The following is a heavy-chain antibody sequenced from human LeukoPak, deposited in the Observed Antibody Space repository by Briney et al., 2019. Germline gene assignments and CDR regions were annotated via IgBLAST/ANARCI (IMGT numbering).Heavy chain of an antibody. CDR3: ARDLCLGYYYDSSGYCHFDY. J-gene: IGHJ4*02. CDR2: ISAYNGNT. CDR1: GYTFTSYG. Sequence: GASVKVSCKASGYTFTSYGISWVRQAPGQGLEWMGWISAYNGNTNYAQKLQGRVTMTTDTSTSTAYMELRSLRSDDTAVYYCARDLCLGYYYDSSGYCHFDYWGQGTLVTVSS. D-gene: IGHD3-22*01. V-gene: IGHV1-18*01.